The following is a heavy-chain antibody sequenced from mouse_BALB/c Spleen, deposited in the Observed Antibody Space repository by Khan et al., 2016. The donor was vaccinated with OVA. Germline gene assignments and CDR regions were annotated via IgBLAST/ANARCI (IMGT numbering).Heavy chain of an antibody. CDR2: IWTGGIT. V-gene: IGHV2-9*02. J-gene: IGHJ3*01. D-gene: IGHD2-4*01. CDR1: GFSLSNYG. CDR3: ARSYDYDVWGFAY. Sequence: QVQLKQSGPGLVAPSQSLSITCTVSGFSLSNYGVHWVRQPPGKGLEWLGVIWTGGITNYNSALMSRLSISKDNSKSQVFLKMNRLQTDDTAIYYSARSYDYDVWGFAYWGQGTLVTVSA.